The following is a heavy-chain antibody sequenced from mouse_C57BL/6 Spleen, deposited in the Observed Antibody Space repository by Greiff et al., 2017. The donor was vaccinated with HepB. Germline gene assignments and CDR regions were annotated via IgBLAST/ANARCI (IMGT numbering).Heavy chain of an antibody. J-gene: IGHJ4*01. V-gene: IGHV7-1*01. CDR2: SRNKANDYTT. D-gene: IGHD2-3*01. Sequence: EVKLVESGGGLVQSGRSLRLSCATSGFTFSDFYMEWVRQAPGKGLEWIAASRNKANDYTTEYSASVKGRFIVSRDTSQSILYLQMNALRAEDTAIYYCARDGGDGYYNAMDYWGQGTSVTVSS. CDR1: GFTFSDFY. CDR3: ARDGGDGYYNAMDY.